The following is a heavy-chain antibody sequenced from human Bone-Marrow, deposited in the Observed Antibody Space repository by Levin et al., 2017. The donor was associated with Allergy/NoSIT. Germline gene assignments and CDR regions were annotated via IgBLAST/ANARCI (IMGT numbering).Heavy chain of an antibody. CDR2: IDGSGGST. V-gene: IGHV3-23*01. J-gene: IGHJ4*02. Sequence: GESLKISCAASGFTFDTYALNWVRQAPGKGLEWVSIIDGSGGSTHYADSVKGRFTLSRDNSKNTVYLQMSSLRVEDTAVYYCAKSPGRHDFWCGYHPPATVVDYWGQGTLVTVS. CDR1: GFTFDTYA. CDR3: AKSPGRHDFWCGYHPPATVVDY. D-gene: IGHD3-3*01.